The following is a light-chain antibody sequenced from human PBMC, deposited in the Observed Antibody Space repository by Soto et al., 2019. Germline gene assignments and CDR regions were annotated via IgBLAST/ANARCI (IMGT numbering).Light chain of an antibody. J-gene: IGLJ1*01. V-gene: IGLV1-44*01. CDR1: SSNIGSET. Sequence: QSVLTQPPSASGTPGQRVTISCSGSSSNIGSETVNWYQQLPGTAPKLLIYGNNQRPSGVPDRFSGSESGTSASLAISGLQSEDEADYYCAAWDDSLNSYVFGTGTKLTVL. CDR2: GNN. CDR3: AAWDDSLNSYV.